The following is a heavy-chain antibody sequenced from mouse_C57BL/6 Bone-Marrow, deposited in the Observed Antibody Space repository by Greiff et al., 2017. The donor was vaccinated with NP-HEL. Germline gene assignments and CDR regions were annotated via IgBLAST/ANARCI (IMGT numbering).Heavy chain of an antibody. CDR2: IYPGDGDT. CDR1: GYAFSSSW. D-gene: IGHD1-1*01. CDR3: ARWGYYGSSFDV. J-gene: IGHJ1*03. V-gene: IGHV1-82*01. Sequence: QVQLQQSGPELVKPGASVKISCKASGYAFSSSWMNWVKQRPGKGLEWIGRIYPGDGDTNYNGKFKGKATLTADKSSSTAYMQLSSLTSEDSAVYFCARWGYYGSSFDVWGTGTTVTVSS.